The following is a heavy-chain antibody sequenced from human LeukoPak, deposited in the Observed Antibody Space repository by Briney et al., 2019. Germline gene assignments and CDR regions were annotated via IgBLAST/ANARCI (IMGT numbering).Heavy chain of an antibody. CDR1: GGTFSSYA. CDR3: ARDQEAYCGGDCPRYPSDAFDI. CDR2: IIPIFGTA. V-gene: IGHV1-69*05. J-gene: IGHJ3*02. D-gene: IGHD2-21*01. Sequence: SVKVSCKASGGTFSSYAISWVRQAPGQGLEWFGLIIPIFGTANYPQKFQGRVTITTDESTSTAYMELSSLRSEDTAVYYCARDQEAYCGGDCPRYPSDAFDIWGQGTMVTVSS.